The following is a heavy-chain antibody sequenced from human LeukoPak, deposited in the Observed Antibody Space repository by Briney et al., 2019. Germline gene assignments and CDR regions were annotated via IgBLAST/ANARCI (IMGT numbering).Heavy chain of an antibody. CDR3: AAWGLYNY. V-gene: IGHV3-7*01. CDR1: GFTLSDYW. J-gene: IGHJ4*02. CDR2: INLHGSAK. D-gene: IGHD7-27*01. Sequence: PGGSLRLSCAAPGFTLSDYWMNWVRQAPGKGLEWVANINLHGSAKLHVDSVEGRFTISRDNAKNSLFLQMTSLKVEDTAVYYCAAWGLYNYWGQGTLVTVSS.